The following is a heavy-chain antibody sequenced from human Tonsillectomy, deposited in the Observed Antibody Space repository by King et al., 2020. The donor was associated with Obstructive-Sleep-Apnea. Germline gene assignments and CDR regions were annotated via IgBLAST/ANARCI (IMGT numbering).Heavy chain of an antibody. V-gene: IGHV3-15*05. CDR2: IKKRAEGGTI. D-gene: IGHD1-26*01. CDR1: GFTFSDAW. J-gene: IGHJ6*02. Sequence: VQLVESGGGLVKPWGSLRLSCAASGFTFSDAWMSWVRQAPGKGLEWVGRIKKRAEGGTIEYAAPVKGRFTISRDDSKNTVSLQMNSLKIEDTAVYYCSTGAKRRAMDVWGQGTTVTVSS. CDR3: STGAKRRAMDV.